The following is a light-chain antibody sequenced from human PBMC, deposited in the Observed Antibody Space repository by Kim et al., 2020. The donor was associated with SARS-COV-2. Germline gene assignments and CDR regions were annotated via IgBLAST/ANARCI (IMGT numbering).Light chain of an antibody. CDR1: SSDVGGYNY. Sequence: GQSMTISCTGTSSDVGGYNYVSWYQQHPGKAPKLMIYDVSNRPSGVSNRFSGSKSGNTASLTISGLQAEDEADYYCSSYTSSSNYVFGTGTKVTVL. CDR3: SSYTSSSNYV. CDR2: DVS. V-gene: IGLV2-14*03. J-gene: IGLJ1*01.